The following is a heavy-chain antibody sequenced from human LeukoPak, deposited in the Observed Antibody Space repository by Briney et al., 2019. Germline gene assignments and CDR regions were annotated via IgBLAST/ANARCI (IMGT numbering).Heavy chain of an antibody. Sequence: GGSLRLSCAASGFTFSDYYMSWIRRAPGKGLEWASYISSSGSTIKYADSVKGRFTISRDNAKNSLHLQMNSLRAEDTAVYYCARVGSSGYPIDYWGQGTLVTVSS. D-gene: IGHD3-22*01. V-gene: IGHV3-11*01. J-gene: IGHJ4*02. CDR3: ARVGSSGYPIDY. CDR2: ISSSGSTI. CDR1: GFTFSDYY.